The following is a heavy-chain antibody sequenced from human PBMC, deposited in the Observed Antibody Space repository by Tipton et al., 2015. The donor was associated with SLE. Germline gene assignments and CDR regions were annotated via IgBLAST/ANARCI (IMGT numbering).Heavy chain of an antibody. CDR2: ITEDGSQT. CDR3: ARVHADDTRGMIAFDI. Sequence: SLRLSCAASGFSFTNDWMTWVRQGPGKGLEWGASITEDGSQTYYVDSVRGRFTISRDNAENSLYLQMNGLRAADTALYYCARVHADDTRGMIAFDIWGQGTMVTVSS. J-gene: IGHJ3*02. CDR1: GFSFTNDW. D-gene: IGHD3-16*01. V-gene: IGHV3-7*01.